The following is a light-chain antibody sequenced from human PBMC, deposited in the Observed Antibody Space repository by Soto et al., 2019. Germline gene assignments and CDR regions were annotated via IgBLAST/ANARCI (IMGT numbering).Light chain of an antibody. Sequence: DIQTTQSPSTLSASVGDRFTITCRASQSISSWLAWYQQKPGKAPKLLIYKASNLESGVPSRFSGIGSGTEFTLTISSLQPDDFATYYCQQYNSYWTFGQGTKVDIK. CDR2: KAS. CDR3: QQYNSYWT. J-gene: IGKJ1*01. CDR1: QSISSW. V-gene: IGKV1-5*03.